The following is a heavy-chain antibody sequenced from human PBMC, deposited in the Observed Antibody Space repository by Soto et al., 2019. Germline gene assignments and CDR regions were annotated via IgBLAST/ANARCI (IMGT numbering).Heavy chain of an antibody. CDR3: ARDMPYAAGSLAGCDY. D-gene: IGHD1-26*01. CDR2: IYHSGTT. Sequence: NPSETLSLTCTVSGDSITGSCWSWIRQPPGKALEWIGYIYHSGTTTYNPSLKSRVSISVDTSKNQFSLRLTSVIAADTAVYYCARDMPYAAGSLAGCDYWGQGILVTVSS. J-gene: IGHJ4*02. V-gene: IGHV4-59*01. CDR1: GDSITGSC.